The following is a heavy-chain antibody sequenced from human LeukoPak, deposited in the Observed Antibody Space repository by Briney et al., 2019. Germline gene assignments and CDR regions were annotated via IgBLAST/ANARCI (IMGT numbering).Heavy chain of an antibody. D-gene: IGHD3-3*01. V-gene: IGHV3-30-3*01. CDR1: GFTFSSYA. CDR3: ARGLYDFWSGSLVSVLGY. J-gene: IGHJ4*02. Sequence: GRSLRLSCAASGFTFSSYAMHWVRQAPGKGLEWVAVISYDGSNKHYADSVKGRFTISRDNSKNTLYLQMNSLRAEDTAVYYCARGLYDFWSGSLVSVLGYWGQGTLVTVSS. CDR2: ISYDGSNK.